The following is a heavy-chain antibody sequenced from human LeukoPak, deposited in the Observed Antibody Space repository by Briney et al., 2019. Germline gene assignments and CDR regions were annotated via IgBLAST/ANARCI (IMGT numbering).Heavy chain of an antibody. J-gene: IGHJ4*02. CDR3: ARGVWRSGYELDY. D-gene: IGHD5-12*01. V-gene: IGHV4-59*01. Sequence: PSETLSLTCTVSGGSISSYYWSWIRQPPGKGLEWIGYIYYSGSTNYNPSLKSRVTISVDTSKNQFSLKLSSVTAADTAVYYCARGVWRSGYELDYWGQGTLVTVSS. CDR1: GGSISSYY. CDR2: IYYSGST.